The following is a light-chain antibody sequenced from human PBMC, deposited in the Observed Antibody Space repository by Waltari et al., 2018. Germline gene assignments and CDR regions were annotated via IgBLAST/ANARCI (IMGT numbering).Light chain of an antibody. Sequence: DIVMTQSPLSLPVTPGEPASISCRSSQSLLHSTGNNYLDWYVHKPGQSPQLLIYLGSNRASGVPDRFSGSGSGTEFTLKISRVEAEDVDLYYCMQALDTPLTFGGGTK. CDR2: LGS. J-gene: IGKJ4*01. CDR1: QSLLHSTGNNY. V-gene: IGKV2-28*01. CDR3: MQALDTPLT.